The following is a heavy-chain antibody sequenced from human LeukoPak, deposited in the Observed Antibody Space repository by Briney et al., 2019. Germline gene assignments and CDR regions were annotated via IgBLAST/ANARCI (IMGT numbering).Heavy chain of an antibody. CDR2: INWNGGST. J-gene: IGHJ3*02. CDR3: ARVVTGTTNAFDI. V-gene: IGHV3-20*01. CDR1: GFTFDDYG. Sequence: GGSLRLSCAASGFTFDDYGMSWVRQAPGKGLEWVSGINWNGGSTGYADSVKGRFTISRDNAKNSLYLQMNSLRAEGTALYHCARVVTGTTNAFDIWGQGTMVTVSS. D-gene: IGHD1-7*01.